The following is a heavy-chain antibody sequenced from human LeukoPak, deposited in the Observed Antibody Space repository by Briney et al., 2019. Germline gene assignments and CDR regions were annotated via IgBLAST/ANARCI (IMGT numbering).Heavy chain of an antibody. J-gene: IGHJ3*02. D-gene: IGHD6-13*01. CDR1: GYTFTSYY. V-gene: IGHV1-46*01. Sequence: ASVKVSCKASGYTFTSYYMHWVRQAPGQGLEWMGIINPSGGSTSYAQKFQGRVTMTRDTSTSTVYMELSSLRSEDTAVYYCARQRGVDQQLEAFDIWGQGTMVTVSS. CDR3: ARQRGVDQQLEAFDI. CDR2: INPSGGST.